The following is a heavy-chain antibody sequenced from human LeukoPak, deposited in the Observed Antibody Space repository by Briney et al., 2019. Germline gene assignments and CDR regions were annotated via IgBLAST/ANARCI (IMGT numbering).Heavy chain of an antibody. CDR3: ALDLGSVVPITTSTTPVDY. J-gene: IGHJ4*02. CDR1: GFTFSVYS. V-gene: IGHV3-21*01. Sequence: GSLRLSCAASGFTFSVYSMSWVRQAPGKGLEWVPSISSSSTYIYYADSVKGRFTISRDNAKNSLSLQMNSLRAEDTAVYYCALDLGSVVPITTSTTPVDYWGQGTLVTVSS. CDR2: ISSSSTYI. D-gene: IGHD3-22*01.